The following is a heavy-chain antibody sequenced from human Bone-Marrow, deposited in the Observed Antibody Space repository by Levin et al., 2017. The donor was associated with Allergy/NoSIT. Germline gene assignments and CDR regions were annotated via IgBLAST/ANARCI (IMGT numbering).Heavy chain of an antibody. J-gene: IGHJ4*02. CDR1: GFTFDDYA. V-gene: IGHV3-9*01. CDR2: ISWDGGSV. CDR3: VKDSDYGGNSWDYFDH. D-gene: IGHD4-23*01. Sequence: GGSLRLSCAASGFTFDDYAIHWVRQAPGKGLEWVSGISWDGGSVGYANSVKGRFSISRDNAKNSLSLQMNSLRVEDTALYFCVKDSDYGGNSWDYFDHWGQGALVTVSS.